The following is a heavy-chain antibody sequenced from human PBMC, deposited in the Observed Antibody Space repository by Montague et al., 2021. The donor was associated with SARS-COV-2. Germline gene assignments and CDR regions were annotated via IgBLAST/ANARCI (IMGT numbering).Heavy chain of an antibody. J-gene: IGHJ4*02. CDR1: GFTFSSYG. Sequence: SLRLSCAASGFTFSSYGMHWVRQAPGKGLEWVAVISYDGSNKYYADSVKGRFTISRDNSKNTLYLQMNGLRAEDTAVYYCAKDLYDYVWGSYRSTGACNDYWGQGTLVTVSS. V-gene: IGHV3-30*18. CDR2: ISYDGSNK. D-gene: IGHD3-16*02. CDR3: AKDLYDYVWGSYRSTGACNDY.